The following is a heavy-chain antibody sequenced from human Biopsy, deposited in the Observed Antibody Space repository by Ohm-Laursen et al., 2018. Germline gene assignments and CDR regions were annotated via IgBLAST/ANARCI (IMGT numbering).Heavy chain of an antibody. CDR1: GYTFTGYH. J-gene: IGHJ5*02. D-gene: IGHD3-22*01. CDR2: INAKIGDT. V-gene: IGHV1-2*02. CDR3: TRGGYYYDSLAYYYWFDP. Sequence: ASVKVSCKVSGYTFTGYHVHWVRQAPGQGLEWMGWINAKIGDTNYAQKFQGRVTMTRDTSISTAYVDLSSLRSDDTAVYYCTRGGYYYDSLAYYYWFDPWGQGTLVTVSS.